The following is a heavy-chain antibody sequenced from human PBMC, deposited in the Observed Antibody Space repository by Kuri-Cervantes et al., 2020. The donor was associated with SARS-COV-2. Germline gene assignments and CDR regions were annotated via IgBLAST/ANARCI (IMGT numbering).Heavy chain of an antibody. J-gene: IGHJ4*02. CDR1: GYTFTSYA. V-gene: IGHV1-3*01. D-gene: IGHD2-21*02. CDR3: ARGSYLLLGS. CDR2: INAGNGNT. Sequence: ASVKVSCKASGYTFTSYAMHWVRQAPGQRLEWMGWINAGNGNTKYSQEFQGRVTITRDTSASTAYMELRSLRSDDTAVYYCARGSYLLLGSWGQGTLVTVSS.